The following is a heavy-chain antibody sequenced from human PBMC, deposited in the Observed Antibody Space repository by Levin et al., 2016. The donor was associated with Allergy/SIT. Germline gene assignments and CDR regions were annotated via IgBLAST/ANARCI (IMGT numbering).Heavy chain of an antibody. J-gene: IGHJ5*02. D-gene: IGHD2-2*01. Sequence: SETLSLTCAVSGGSISSSNWWSWVRQPPGKGLEWIGEIYHSGSTNYNPSLKSRVTISVDKSKNQFSLKLSSVTAADTAVYYCARGSEEYQLLSNWFDPWGQGTLVTVSS. V-gene: IGHV4-4*02. CDR3: ARGSEEYQLLSNWFDP. CDR2: IYHSGST. CDR1: GGSISSSNW.